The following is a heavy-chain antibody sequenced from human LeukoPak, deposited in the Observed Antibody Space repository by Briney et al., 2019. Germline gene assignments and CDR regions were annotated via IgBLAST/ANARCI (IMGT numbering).Heavy chain of an antibody. V-gene: IGHV4-59*01. Sequence: SETLSLTCTVSGASISSYYWSWIRQPPGKGLEWIGYIYYSGSTNYNPSLKSRVTISVDTSKNQFSLKLSSVTAADTAVYYCARDFDGITDYWGQGTLVTVSS. D-gene: IGHD3-16*01. CDR3: ARDFDGITDY. J-gene: IGHJ4*02. CDR2: IYYSGST. CDR1: GASISSYY.